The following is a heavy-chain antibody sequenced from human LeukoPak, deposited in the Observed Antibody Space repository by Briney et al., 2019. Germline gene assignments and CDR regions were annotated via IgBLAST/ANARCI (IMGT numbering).Heavy chain of an antibody. D-gene: IGHD1-26*01. J-gene: IGHJ4*02. Sequence: GGSLRLSCAASGFTFSSYSMNWVRQAPGKGLEWISYISGSGITIYYADSVKGRFTISRDNARSSLYLQMNSLRVEDAAVYYCARDRVRVGDTDGFAYWGQGTLVTVSS. CDR1: GFTFSSYS. CDR2: ISGSGITI. V-gene: IGHV3-48*04. CDR3: ARDRVRVGDTDGFAY.